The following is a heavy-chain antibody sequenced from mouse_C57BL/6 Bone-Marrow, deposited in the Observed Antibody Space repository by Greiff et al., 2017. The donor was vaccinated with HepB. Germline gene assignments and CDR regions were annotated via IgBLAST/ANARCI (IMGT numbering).Heavy chain of an antibody. V-gene: IGHV1-18*01. D-gene: IGHD3-2*02. CDR2: INPNNGGT. Sequence: VQLQQSGPELVKPGASVKIPCKASGYTFTDYNMDWVKQSHGKSLEWIGDINPNNGGTIYNQKFKGKATLTVDKSSSTAYMKLRSLTSEDTAVYYCARPAAQATDYAMDYWGQGTSVTVSS. CDR3: ARPAAQATDYAMDY. J-gene: IGHJ4*01. CDR1: GYTFTDYN.